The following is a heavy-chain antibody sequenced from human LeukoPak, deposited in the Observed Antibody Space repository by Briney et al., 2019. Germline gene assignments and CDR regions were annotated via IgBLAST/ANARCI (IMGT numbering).Heavy chain of an antibody. Sequence: SETLSLTCAVSGGSISSGGYSWSWIRQPPGKGLEWIGYICHSGSTYYNPSLKSRVTVSVDRSKNQFSLKLSSVTAADTAVYYCARVTMVRGVTENWFDPWGRGTLVTVSS. V-gene: IGHV4-30-2*01. J-gene: IGHJ5*02. CDR3: ARVTMVRGVTENWFDP. CDR2: ICHSGST. CDR1: GGSISSGGYS. D-gene: IGHD3-10*01.